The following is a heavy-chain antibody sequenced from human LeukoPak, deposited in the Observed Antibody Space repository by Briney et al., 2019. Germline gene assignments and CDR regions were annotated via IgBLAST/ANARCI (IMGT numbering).Heavy chain of an antibody. D-gene: IGHD3-3*01. V-gene: IGHV3-48*02. CDR2: ISSSSTI. CDR3: ARGSYDFWSGYYLGDC. J-gene: IGHJ4*02. CDR1: GFTFSSYS. Sequence: GGSLRLSCAASGFTFSSYSMNWVRQAPGKGLEWVSYISSSSTIYYADSVKGRFTISRDNAKNSLYLQMNSLRDEDTAVYYCARGSYDFWSGYYLGDCWGQGTLVTVSS.